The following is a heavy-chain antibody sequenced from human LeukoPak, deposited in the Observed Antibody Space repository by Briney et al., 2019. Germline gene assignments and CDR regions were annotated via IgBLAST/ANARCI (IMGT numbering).Heavy chain of an antibody. V-gene: IGHV3-48*01. CDR3: ARDSSEAARPDYFDY. J-gene: IGHJ4*02. CDR1: GFNFNRYS. Sequence: PGGSLRLSCVASGFNFNRYSINWVRQAPGNGLEWLAYISSSSTIYYADSVQGRFTISRDDAKNSVSLQMNSLRAEDTAVYFCARDSSEAARPDYFDYWGQGTLVTVSS. CDR2: ISSSSTI. D-gene: IGHD6-6*01.